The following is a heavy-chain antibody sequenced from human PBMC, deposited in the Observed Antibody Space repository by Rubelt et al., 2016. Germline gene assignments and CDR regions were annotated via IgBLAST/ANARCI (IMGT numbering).Heavy chain of an antibody. CDR1: GGSFSGYY. J-gene: IGHJ4*02. CDR2: INHSGST. D-gene: IGHD6-13*01. V-gene: IGHV4-34*01. Sequence: QVQPQQWGAGLLKPSETLSLTCAVYGGSFSGYYWSWIRQPPGKGLEWIGEINHSGSTNYNPSLKSRVTISVDTSKNQFSLKLSSVTAADTAVYYCARGLFPGIAGLCCWGQGTLVTVSS. CDR3: ARGLFPGIAGLCC.